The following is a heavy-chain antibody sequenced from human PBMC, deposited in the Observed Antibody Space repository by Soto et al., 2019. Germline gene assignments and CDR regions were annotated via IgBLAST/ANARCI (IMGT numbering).Heavy chain of an antibody. CDR3: ACDFGYDSSGYSLLQY. J-gene: IGHJ4*02. CDR2: ISAYNGNT. Sequence: ASVKVSCKASGYTFTSYGVNWVRQAPGQGLEWMGWISAYNGNTNYAQKLQGRVTMTTDTSTSTAYMELRSLRSDDTAVYYCACDFGYDSSGYSLLQYWAQGTLDTVSA. D-gene: IGHD3-22*01. CDR1: GYTFTSYG. V-gene: IGHV1-18*01.